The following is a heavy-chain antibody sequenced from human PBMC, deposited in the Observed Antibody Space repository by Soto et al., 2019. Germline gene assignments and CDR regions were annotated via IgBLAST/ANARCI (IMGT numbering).Heavy chain of an antibody. V-gene: IGHV3-30-3*01. Sequence: QVQLVESGGGVVQPGRSLRLSCAASGFTFSSYAMHWVRQAPGKGLEWVAVISYDGSNKYYADSVKGRFTISRDNSKNTLYLQMNSLRAEDTALYYCARGYGGNSAFDYWGQGTLVTVSS. CDR1: GFTFSSYA. CDR3: ARGYGGNSAFDY. CDR2: ISYDGSNK. D-gene: IGHD2-21*02. J-gene: IGHJ4*02.